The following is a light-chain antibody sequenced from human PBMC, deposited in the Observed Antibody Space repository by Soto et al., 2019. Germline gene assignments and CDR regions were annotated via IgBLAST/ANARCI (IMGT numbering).Light chain of an antibody. CDR1: QKVTSNY. V-gene: IGKV3-20*01. CDR2: GAS. Sequence: EIVLTQSPGTLSLSPGETATLSCRASQKVTSNYLAWYQQKRGQAPRLLSFGASHRAPGVPDRFSDSGSGTDFTLTISGLEPEDFAVYYCQQFERAPFTFGQGTNLAIK. J-gene: IGKJ2*01. CDR3: QQFERAPFT.